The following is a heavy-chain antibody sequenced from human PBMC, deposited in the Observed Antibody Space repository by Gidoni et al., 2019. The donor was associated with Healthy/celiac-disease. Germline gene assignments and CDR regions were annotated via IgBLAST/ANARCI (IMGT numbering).Heavy chain of an antibody. V-gene: IGHV3-15*01. D-gene: IGHD5-18*01. J-gene: IGHJ4*02. CDR3: TTRYPPRQLWLLGDY. CDR1: GFTFSTAW. CDR2: IKSKTDGGTT. Sequence: EVQLVESGGGLVKPGGSLRLSCAASGFTFSTAWMSWVRQAPGKGLEWVGRIKSKTDGGTTDYAAPVKGRFTISRDDSKNTLYLQMNSLKTEDTAVYYCTTRYPPRQLWLLGDYWGQGTLVTVSS.